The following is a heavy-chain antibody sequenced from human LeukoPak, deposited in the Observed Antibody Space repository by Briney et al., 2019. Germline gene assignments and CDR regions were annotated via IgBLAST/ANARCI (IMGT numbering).Heavy chain of an antibody. J-gene: IGHJ4*02. CDR1: GLPVSSNY. CDR3: ARGDSGSWNYKRGFDY. CDR2: IYSGGST. D-gene: IGHD1-26*01. V-gene: IGHV3-53*01. Sequence: PGGSLSLSCAASGLPVSSNYMSWVRQAPGKGLEWVSVIYSGGSTEYTDSVKGRFTISRDNSKNMVYLQMNSLRAEDTAVYYCARGDSGSWNYKRGFDYWGQGTLVTVSS.